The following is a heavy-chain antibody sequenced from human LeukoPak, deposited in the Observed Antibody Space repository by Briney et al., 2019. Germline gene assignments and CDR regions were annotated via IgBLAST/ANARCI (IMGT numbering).Heavy chain of an antibody. V-gene: IGHV1-24*01. CDR3: ATAREMATITPFDY. Sequence: ASVKVSCKVSGYTLIELSMHWVRQAPGKGLEWMGGFDPEDGETIYAQKFQGRVTMTEDTSTDTAYMGLSSLRSEDTAVYYCATAREMATITPFDYWGQGTLVTVSS. CDR2: FDPEDGET. CDR1: GYTLIELS. J-gene: IGHJ4*02. D-gene: IGHD5-24*01.